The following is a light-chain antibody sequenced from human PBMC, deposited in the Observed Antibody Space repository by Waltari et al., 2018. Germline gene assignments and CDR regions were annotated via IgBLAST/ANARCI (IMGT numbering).Light chain of an antibody. Sequence: QSALTQPASVSGSPGQSITISCTGHSTDVGGHNYVSWYQQHPGKVPRLVIFDVNKRPSWVSNRFSGSKSGNTASLTISGFQAEDEADYYCLSYTSASTSYVFGTGTKVTVL. V-gene: IGLV2-14*03. CDR3: LSYTSASTSYV. CDR1: STDVGGHNY. CDR2: DVN. J-gene: IGLJ1*01.